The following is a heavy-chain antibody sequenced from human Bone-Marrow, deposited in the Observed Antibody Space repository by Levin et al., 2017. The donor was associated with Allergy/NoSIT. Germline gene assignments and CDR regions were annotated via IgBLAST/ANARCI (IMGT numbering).Heavy chain of an antibody. CDR3: ARGYSYGSYYFDY. CDR2: IWYDGSNK. J-gene: IGHJ4*02. CDR1: GFTFSSYG. V-gene: IGHV3-33*01. Sequence: GGSLRLSCAASGFTFSSYGMHWVRQAPGKGLEWVAVIWYDGSNKYYADSVKGRFTISRDNSKNTLYLQMNSLRAEDTAVYYCARGYSYGSYYFDYWGQGTLVTVSS. D-gene: IGHD5-18*01.